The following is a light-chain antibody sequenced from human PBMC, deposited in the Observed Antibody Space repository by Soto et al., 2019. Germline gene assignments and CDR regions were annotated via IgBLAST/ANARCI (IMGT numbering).Light chain of an antibody. V-gene: IGKV1-5*03. CDR3: QQHNSYST. CDR2: KAS. Sequence: DIQMTQSPSTLSASVGDRVTITCRASQSISTWLAWYQQKPGKAPKLLIYKASTLESGVPSRFSGSGSGTEFTLTISSLQSDDFATYYCQQHNSYSTFGQGTKVGIK. CDR1: QSISTW. J-gene: IGKJ1*01.